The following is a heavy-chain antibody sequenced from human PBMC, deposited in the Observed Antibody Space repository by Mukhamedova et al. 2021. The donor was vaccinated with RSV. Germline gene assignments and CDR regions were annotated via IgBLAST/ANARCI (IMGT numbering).Heavy chain of an antibody. Sequence: GRTYYRSKWYNDYAVSVKSRITINPDTSKNQFSLQLNSVTPEDTAVYYFARISPSSGHDAFDIWGQGTMVTVSS. CDR3: ARISPSSGHDAFDI. J-gene: IGHJ3*02. V-gene: IGHV6-1*01. CDR2: TYYRSKWYN. D-gene: IGHD3-22*01.